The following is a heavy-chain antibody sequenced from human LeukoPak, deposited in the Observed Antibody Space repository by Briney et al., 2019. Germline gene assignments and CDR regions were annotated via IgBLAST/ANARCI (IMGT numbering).Heavy chain of an antibody. CDR1: GFTFSSYG. Sequence: PGGSLRLSCAASGFTFSSYGMHWVRQAPGKGLEWVAVISYDGSNKYYADSVKGRFTISRDNSKNTLYLQMNSLRAEDTAVYYCAKDGFSCSGGSCYSFDYWGQGTLVTVSS. CDR2: ISYDGSNK. CDR3: AKDGFSCSGGSCYSFDY. D-gene: IGHD2-15*01. V-gene: IGHV3-30*18. J-gene: IGHJ4*02.